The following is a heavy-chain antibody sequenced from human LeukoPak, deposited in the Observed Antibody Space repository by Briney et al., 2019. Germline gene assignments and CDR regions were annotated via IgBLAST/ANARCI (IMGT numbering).Heavy chain of an antibody. CDR1: GFPFSSYA. J-gene: IGHJ4*02. D-gene: IGHD4-17*01. CDR3: ARSHDYGDFSFDY. Sequence: GGSLRLSCSASGFPFSSYAMHWVRQAPGKGLEYVSAISDSGGSTYYADSVKGRFTISRDNAKNTLYLQMNSLRAEDTAVYYCARSHDYGDFSFDYWGQGTLVTVSS. V-gene: IGHV3-64*04. CDR2: ISDSGGST.